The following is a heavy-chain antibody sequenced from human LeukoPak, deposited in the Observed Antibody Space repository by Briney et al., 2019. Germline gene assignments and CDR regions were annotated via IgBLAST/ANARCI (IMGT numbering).Heavy chain of an antibody. V-gene: IGHV4-34*01. CDR2: INHSGNT. Sequence: TSETLSLTCAVYGGSLSGYYWSWIRRPPGKGLEWIGEINHSGNTNYNPSLKSRVTISVDTSRNQFSLKLTSVTAADAAVYYCARGLTGYYDTIDYYYSYWGQGTLVTVSS. CDR1: GGSLSGYY. CDR3: ARGLTGYYDTIDYYYSY. J-gene: IGHJ4*02. D-gene: IGHD3-22*01.